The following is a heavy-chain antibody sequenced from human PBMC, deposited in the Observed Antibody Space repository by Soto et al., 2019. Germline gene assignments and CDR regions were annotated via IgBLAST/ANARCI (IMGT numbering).Heavy chain of an antibody. V-gene: IGHV1-24*01. CDR1: GYTLTELS. CDR2: FDPEDGET. Sequence: ASVKVSCKVSGYTLTELSMHWVRQAPGKGLEWMGGFDPEDGETIYAQKFRGRVTMTEDTSTDTAYMELSSLRSEDTAVYYCATDKAVGATSEAFDYWGQGTLVTVSS. CDR3: ATDKAVGATSEAFDY. J-gene: IGHJ4*02. D-gene: IGHD1-26*01.